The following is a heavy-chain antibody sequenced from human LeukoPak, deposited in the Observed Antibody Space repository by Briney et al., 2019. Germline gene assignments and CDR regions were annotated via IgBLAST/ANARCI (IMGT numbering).Heavy chain of an antibody. V-gene: IGHV3-21*01. CDR2: ISSSSSYI. J-gene: IGHJ3*02. CDR3: ARGGYCSGGSCYSISFDI. Sequence: GGSLRLSCAASGFTFSSYSMNWVRQAPGKGLEWVSSISSSSSYIYYADSVKGRFTISRDNAKNSLYLQMNSLRAEDTAVYYCARGGYCSGGSCYSISFDIWGQGTMVTVSS. D-gene: IGHD2-15*01. CDR1: GFTFSSYS.